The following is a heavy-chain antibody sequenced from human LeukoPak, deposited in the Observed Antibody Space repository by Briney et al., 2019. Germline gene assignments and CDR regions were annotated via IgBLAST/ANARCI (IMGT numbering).Heavy chain of an antibody. J-gene: IGHJ4*02. D-gene: IGHD3-22*01. Sequence: GGSLRLSCAASGFTFSSYGMHWVRQAPGKGLEWVAFIRYDGSNKYYADSVKGRFTISRDNSKNTLYLQMNSLRAEDTAVYYCVKAQEYYFDLNGYYREGYYYDYWGQGTLVTVSS. CDR3: VKAQEYYFDLNGYYREGYYYDY. CDR1: GFTFSSYG. CDR2: IRYDGSNK. V-gene: IGHV3-30*02.